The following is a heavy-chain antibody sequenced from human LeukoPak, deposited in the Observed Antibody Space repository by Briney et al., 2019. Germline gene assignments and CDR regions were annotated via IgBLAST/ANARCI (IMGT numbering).Heavy chain of an antibody. Sequence: ASVKVSCKASGYTFTGYYMHWVRQAPGQGLEWMGWINPNSGGTNYAQKFQGRVTMTRDTSISTAYMELSRLRSEDTAVYYCARAFLMFVPAVAGTPGAGNYYYYYMDVWGKGTTVTISS. CDR1: GYTFTGYY. V-gene: IGHV1-2*02. D-gene: IGHD6-19*01. CDR2: INPNSGGT. CDR3: ARAFLMFVPAVAGTPGAGNYYYYYMDV. J-gene: IGHJ6*03.